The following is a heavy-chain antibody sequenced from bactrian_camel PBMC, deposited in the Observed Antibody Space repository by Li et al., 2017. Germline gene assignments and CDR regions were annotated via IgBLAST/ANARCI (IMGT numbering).Heavy chain of an antibody. V-gene: IGHV3S31*01. CDR1: GFTFSSYA. J-gene: IGHJ4*01. Sequence: DVQLVESGGGLVQPGGSLRLPCQASGFTFSSYAMTWVRQAPGKGLEWVSSINSGGSGTYYADSVKGRFTISRDSAKNTLYLQLNALKSEDTAMYYCIPRRWIPEYDYWGQGTQVTVS. CDR2: INSGGSGT. CDR3: IPRRWIPEYDY.